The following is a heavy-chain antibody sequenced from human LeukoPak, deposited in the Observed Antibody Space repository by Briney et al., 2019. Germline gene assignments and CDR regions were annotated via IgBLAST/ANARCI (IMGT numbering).Heavy chain of an antibody. Sequence: GASVKVSCKASGYTFTGHHIHWVRQAPGQGLEWLGWINPNKGGTEYAQKFQGRVTMTRDTSSSTAYMELRSLRSDDTAIYYCARGFEYGSFDYWGQGTLVTVSS. CDR3: ARGFEYGSFDY. V-gene: IGHV1-2*02. CDR1: GYTFTGHH. D-gene: IGHD2/OR15-2a*01. CDR2: INPNKGGT. J-gene: IGHJ4*02.